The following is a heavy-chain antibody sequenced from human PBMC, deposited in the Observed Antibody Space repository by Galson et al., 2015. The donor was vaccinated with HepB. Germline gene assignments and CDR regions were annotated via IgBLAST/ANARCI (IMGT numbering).Heavy chain of an antibody. CDR3: ARTAAAGRYYYYYGMDV. CDR1: GYSFTSYW. CDR2: IYPGDSDT. D-gene: IGHD6-13*01. J-gene: IGHJ6*02. Sequence: QSGAEVKKPGESLKISCKGSGYSFTSYWIGWVRQMPGKGLEWMGIIYPGDSDTRYSPSFQGQVTISADKSISTAYLQWSSLKASDTAMYYCARTAAAGRYYYYYGMDVWGQGTTVTVSS. V-gene: IGHV5-51*01.